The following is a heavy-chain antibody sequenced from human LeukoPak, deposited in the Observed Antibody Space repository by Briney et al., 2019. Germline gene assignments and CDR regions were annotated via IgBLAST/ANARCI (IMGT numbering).Heavy chain of an antibody. V-gene: IGHV3-23*01. Sequence: PGGSLRLSCAASGFTFSSYAMSWFRQAPGKGLEWVSAISGSGGSTHYADSVKGRFTISRDNSKNTLYLQMNSLRAEDTAVYYCAKGPTEEVEYFQHWGQGTLVTVSS. J-gene: IGHJ1*01. CDR3: AKGPTEEVEYFQH. CDR2: ISGSGGST. CDR1: GFTFSSYA.